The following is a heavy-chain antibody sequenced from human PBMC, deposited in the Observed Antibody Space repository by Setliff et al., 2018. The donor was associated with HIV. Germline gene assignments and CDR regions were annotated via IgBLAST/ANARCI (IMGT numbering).Heavy chain of an antibody. V-gene: IGHV4-59*12. CDR2: IYYSGST. Sequence: PSETLSLTCTVSGGSISSYYWSWIRQPPGKGLEWIGYIYYSGSTNYNPSLKSRVTISVDTSKNQFSLKLSSVTVADTAVYYCARLCIAAAGTRSIPWYFDLWGRGTLVTVSS. J-gene: IGHJ2*01. CDR1: GGSISSYY. D-gene: IGHD6-13*01. CDR3: ARLCIAAAGTRSIPWYFDL.